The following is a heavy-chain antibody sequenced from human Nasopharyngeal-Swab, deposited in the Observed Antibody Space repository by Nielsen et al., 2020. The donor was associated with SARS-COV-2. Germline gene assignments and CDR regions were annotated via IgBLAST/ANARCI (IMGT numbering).Heavy chain of an antibody. CDR3: IAAAGTGSFDY. CDR2: ISGSGGST. CDR1: GFTFSSYA. Sequence: GESLKISCAASGFTFSSYAMSWVRRAPGKGLEWVSAISGSGGSTYYADSVKGRFTISRDNSKNTLYLQMNSLRAEDTAVYYCIAAAGTGSFDYWGQGTLVTVSS. J-gene: IGHJ4*02. V-gene: IGHV3-23*01. D-gene: IGHD6-13*01.